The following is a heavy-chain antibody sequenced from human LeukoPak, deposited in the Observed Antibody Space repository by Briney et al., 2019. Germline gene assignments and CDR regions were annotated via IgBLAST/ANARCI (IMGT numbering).Heavy chain of an antibody. CDR2: ISFDGYDT. CDR3: ARKGSAISPLDF. Sequence: GGSLRLSCAASGFTFSTYTMNGLRQAPGKGLEWVSTISFDGYDTYYAASVKGRFTMSRDNSKNILYLQMNSPRVDDTAVYFCARKGSAISPLDFWGQGTLVTVSP. CDR1: GFTFSTYT. V-gene: IGHV3-23*01. D-gene: IGHD2-2*02. J-gene: IGHJ4*02.